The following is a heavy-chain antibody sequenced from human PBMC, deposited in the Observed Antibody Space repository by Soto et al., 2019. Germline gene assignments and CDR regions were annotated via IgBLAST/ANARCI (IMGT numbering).Heavy chain of an antibody. CDR3: VKDRYVDY. V-gene: IGHV3-64D*06. CDR1: GFTFSSYA. J-gene: IGHJ4*02. CDR2: ISSNGVST. Sequence: GGSLRLSCSVFGFTFSSYAMHWVRQAPGKGLQYVSSISSNGVSTYYADSVKGRFTISRDNSKNTLYLQMSSLRVEDTAVYYCVKDRYVDYWGQGTLVTVSS.